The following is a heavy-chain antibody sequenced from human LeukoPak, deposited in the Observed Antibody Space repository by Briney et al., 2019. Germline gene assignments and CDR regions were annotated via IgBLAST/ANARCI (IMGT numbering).Heavy chain of an antibody. Sequence: GGSLRLSCAASGFTFSSHAMSWVRQTPGKGLEWVSAISTSGSSTYYADSVRGRFSISRDTSKNTLYLQMSSLRAEDTAVYYCARHTKGWYKNFDYWGQGTLVTVSS. CDR1: GFTFSSHA. V-gene: IGHV3-23*01. J-gene: IGHJ4*02. CDR3: ARHTKGWYKNFDY. D-gene: IGHD6-19*01. CDR2: ISTSGSST.